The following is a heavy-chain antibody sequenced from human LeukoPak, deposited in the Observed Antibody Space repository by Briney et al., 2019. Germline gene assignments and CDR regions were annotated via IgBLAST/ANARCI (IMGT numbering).Heavy chain of an antibody. CDR2: MKRDGSEI. CDR3: ARAGRYFDWLSLDY. J-gene: IGHJ4*02. Sequence: GGSLRLSCSASGFTFSTYWMSWVRQAPGKGLEWVANMKRDGSEIYYVDSVKGRFTISRDNAKNSLFLQMNSLRAEDTAVYYCARAGRYFDWLSLDYWGQGTLVTVSS. D-gene: IGHD3-9*01. V-gene: IGHV3-7*01. CDR1: GFTFSTYW.